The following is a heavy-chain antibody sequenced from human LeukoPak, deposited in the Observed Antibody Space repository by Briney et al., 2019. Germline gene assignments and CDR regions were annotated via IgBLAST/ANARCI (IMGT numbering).Heavy chain of an antibody. V-gene: IGHV4-34*01. CDR1: GGSFSGYY. CDR3: ARPRYCSGGSCPPYFQH. D-gene: IGHD2-15*01. J-gene: IGHJ1*01. CDR2: INHSGST. Sequence: SETLSLTCAVYGGSFSGYYWSWIRQPPGKGLEWIGEINHSGSTNYNPSLKSRVTISVDTSKNQFYLKLSSVTAADTAVYYCARPRYCSGGSCPPYFQHWGQGTLVTVSS.